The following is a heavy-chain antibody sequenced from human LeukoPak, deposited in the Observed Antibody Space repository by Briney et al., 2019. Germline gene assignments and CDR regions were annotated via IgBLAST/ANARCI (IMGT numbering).Heavy chain of an antibody. CDR3: ARDPGTDYYYGMDV. CDR1: GFTFSSYW. CDR2: IKQDGSEK. V-gene: IGHV3-7*01. D-gene: IGHD1-1*01. J-gene: IGHJ6*02. Sequence: GGSLRLSCAASGFTFSSYWMSWVRQAPGKGLEWVANIKQDGSEKYYVDSAKGRFTISRDNAKNSLYLQMNSLRAEDTAVYYCARDPGTDYYYGMDVWGQGTTVTVSS.